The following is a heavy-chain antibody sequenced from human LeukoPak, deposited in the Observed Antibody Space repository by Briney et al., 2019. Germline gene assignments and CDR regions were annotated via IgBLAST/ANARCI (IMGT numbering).Heavy chain of an antibody. CDR3: ASRQQLVRVYY. V-gene: IGHV4-61*02. Sequence: SETLSLTCTVSGGSVSSGIYYWSWIRQPAGKGLEWIGRIYTSGTTNYNPSLKSRVTISVDTSKNQFSLKLSSVTAADTAVYYCASRQQLVRVYYWGQGTLVTVSS. CDR1: GGSVSSGIYY. CDR2: IYTSGTT. J-gene: IGHJ4*02. D-gene: IGHD6-13*01.